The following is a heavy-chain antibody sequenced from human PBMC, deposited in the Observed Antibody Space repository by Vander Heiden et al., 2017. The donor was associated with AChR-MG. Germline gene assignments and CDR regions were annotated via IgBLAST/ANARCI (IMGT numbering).Heavy chain of an antibody. V-gene: IGHV3-7*01. CDR1: GFTFSSYW. CDR3: ARCKAVAGRFYFDF. J-gene: IGHJ4*02. Sequence: EVQVVEAGGDLVQPGGSLRLSCTASGFTFSSYWMTWGRQAPGKGLEWVANIKEDGSEKYYADSVKGRFTISRDTPMNSLFLQMNSLRVEDTAVYYCARCKAVAGRFYFDFWGQGTLVTVSS. D-gene: IGHD6-19*01. CDR2: IKEDGSEK.